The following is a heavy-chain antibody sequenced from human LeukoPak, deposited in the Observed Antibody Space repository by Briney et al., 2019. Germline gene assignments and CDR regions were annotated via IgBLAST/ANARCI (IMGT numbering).Heavy chain of an antibody. CDR3: ARAQQGDFDY. V-gene: IGHV3-30-3*01. CDR1: GFTFTNAW. CDR2: ISYDGGKK. D-gene: IGHD6-13*01. Sequence: GGSLRLSCAASGFTFTNAWMSWVRQAPGKGLEWVAVISYDGGKKYYADSVKGRFTISRDNSKNTLYLQMNSLRPEDTAVYYCARAQQGDFDYWGQGTLVTVSS. J-gene: IGHJ4*02.